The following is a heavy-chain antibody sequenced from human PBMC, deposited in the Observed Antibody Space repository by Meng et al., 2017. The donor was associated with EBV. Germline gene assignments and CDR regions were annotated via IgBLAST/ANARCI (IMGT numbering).Heavy chain of an antibody. D-gene: IGHD2-21*02. V-gene: IGHV1-18*01. CDR1: GYTFTSFG. J-gene: IGHJ4*02. CDR2: ISAYNGNT. CDR3: ACRGDRTDY. Sequence: QVQLVQSGGEVEKPGGPVKVPGKASGYTFTSFGISWVRQAPGQGLEWMGWISAYNGNTNYAQKLQGRVTMTTDTSTSTAYMELRSLRSDNTAVYYCACRGDRTDYWGQGTLVTVSS.